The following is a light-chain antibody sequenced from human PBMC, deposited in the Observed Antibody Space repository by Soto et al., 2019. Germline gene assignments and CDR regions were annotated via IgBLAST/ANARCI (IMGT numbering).Light chain of an antibody. Sequence: QSVLTQPASVSGSPGQSITISCTGTSIDVGNYNLVSWYQLRPGRAPKLMIYAGAKRPSGVSNRFSGSKSGNTASLTISGLQADDEAAYYCCSYAGSSPYVFATGTKVTVL. CDR2: AGA. CDR3: CSYAGSSPYV. V-gene: IGLV2-23*01. J-gene: IGLJ1*01. CDR1: SIDVGNYNL.